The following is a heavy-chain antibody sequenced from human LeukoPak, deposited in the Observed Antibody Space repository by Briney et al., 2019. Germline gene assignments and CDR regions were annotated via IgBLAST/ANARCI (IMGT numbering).Heavy chain of an antibody. CDR1: GFTFSTYW. CDR2: MKGDGSEK. V-gene: IGHV3-7*04. Sequence: GGSLRLSCVASGFTFSTYWMTWVRQAPGKGLEWVANMKGDGSEKHYVDSVKGRFTISRDSSKNTLYLQMNSLRAEDTSIYYCARAFYYDDSAYYLYYYYDLDVWGQGTTVTVSS. J-gene: IGHJ6*02. D-gene: IGHD3-22*01. CDR3: ARAFYYDDSAYYLYYYYDLDV.